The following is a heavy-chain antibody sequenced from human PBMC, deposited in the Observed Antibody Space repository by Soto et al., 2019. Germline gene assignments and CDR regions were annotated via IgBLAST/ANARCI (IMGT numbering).Heavy chain of an antibody. CDR3: ARNRPYYDFWSGQGSYSTGMDV. V-gene: IGHV1-18*01. CDR2: ISAYNGNT. Sequence: ASVKVSCKASGYTFTSYGISWVRQAPGQGLEWMGWISAYNGNTNYAQKLQGRVTMTTDTSTSTAYMELKSLRSDDTAVYYCARNRPYYDFWSGQGSYSTGMDVWGQGTTVTVSS. CDR1: GYTFTSYG. J-gene: IGHJ6*02. D-gene: IGHD3-3*01.